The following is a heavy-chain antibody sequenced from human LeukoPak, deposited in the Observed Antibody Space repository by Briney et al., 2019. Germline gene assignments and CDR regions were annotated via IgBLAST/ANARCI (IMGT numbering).Heavy chain of an antibody. J-gene: IGHJ3*02. D-gene: IGHD2-15*01. CDR1: GGSFSGYY. CDR2: INHSGST. Sequence: SETLSLTCAVYGGSFSGYYWSWIRQPPGKGLEWIGEINHSGSTNYNPSLKSRVTISVDTSKNQFSLKLSSVTAADTAVYYCAGDLIEDQLGAFDIWGQGTMVTVSS. CDR3: AGDLIEDQLGAFDI. V-gene: IGHV4-34*01.